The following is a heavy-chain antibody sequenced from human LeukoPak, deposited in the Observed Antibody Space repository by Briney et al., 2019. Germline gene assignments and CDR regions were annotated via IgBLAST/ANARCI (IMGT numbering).Heavy chain of an antibody. CDR1: GGSISSSSYY. CDR2: IYYSGST. D-gene: IGHD3-3*01. V-gene: IGHV4-39*07. J-gene: IGHJ4*02. CDR3: ARTPVLRFFNFDY. Sequence: SETLSLTCTVSGGSISSSSYYWGWIRQPPGKGLEWIGSIYYSGSTYYNPSLKSRVTISVDTSKNQFSLKLSSVTAADTAVYYCARTPVLRFFNFDYWGQGTLVTVSS.